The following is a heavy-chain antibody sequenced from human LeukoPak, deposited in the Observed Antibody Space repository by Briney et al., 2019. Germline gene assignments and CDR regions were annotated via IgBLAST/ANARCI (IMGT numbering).Heavy chain of an antibody. Sequence: GESLKISCKGPGYSFTSYWIGWVRQMPGKGLEWVGIIYPGDSDTRYSPSFQGQVTISADKSISTAYLQWSSLKASDTAMYYCARPGYYGSGSYYDFDYWGQGTLVTVSS. CDR1: GYSFTSYW. CDR2: IYPGDSDT. CDR3: ARPGYYGSGSYYDFDY. V-gene: IGHV5-51*01. J-gene: IGHJ4*02. D-gene: IGHD3-10*01.